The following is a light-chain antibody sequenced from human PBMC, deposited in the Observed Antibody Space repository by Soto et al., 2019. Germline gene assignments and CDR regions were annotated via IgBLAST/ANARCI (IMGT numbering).Light chain of an antibody. Sequence: QSVLTQPPSVSEAPGQRVTISCTGSSSNIGAGYEAHWYQQVPGTAPKLLIYENNNRPSGVPDRFSGSKSGTSASLAITGLQAEYEAEYYCQSYDSSLSAYVFGTGTKLTVL. CDR3: QSYDSSLSAYV. J-gene: IGLJ1*01. CDR2: ENN. V-gene: IGLV1-40*01. CDR1: SSNIGAGYE.